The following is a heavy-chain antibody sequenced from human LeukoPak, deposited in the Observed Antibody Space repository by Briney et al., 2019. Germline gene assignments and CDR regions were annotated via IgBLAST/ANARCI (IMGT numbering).Heavy chain of an antibody. CDR3: ARVWGIAAAGKYYFDY. J-gene: IGHJ4*02. CDR1: GFTFSSYS. V-gene: IGHV3-21*01. CDR2: ISSSSSYI. Sequence: GGSLRLSCAASGFTFSSYSMNWVRQAPGKGLEWVSSISSSSSYIYYADSVKGRFTISRDNAKNLLYLQMNSLRAEDTAVYYCARVWGIAAAGKYYFDYWGQGTLVTVSS. D-gene: IGHD6-13*01.